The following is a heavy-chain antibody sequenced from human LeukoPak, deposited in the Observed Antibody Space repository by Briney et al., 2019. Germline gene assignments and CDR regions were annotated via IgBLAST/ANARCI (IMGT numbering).Heavy chain of an antibody. V-gene: IGHV3-23*01. J-gene: IGHJ4*02. CDR3: AKMDTAMVMINY. CDR2: ISGSGGST. CDR1: GFTFSSYA. Sequence: AGGSLRLSCAASGFTFSSYAMSWVRQAPGKGLEWVSAISGSGGSTYYADSVKGRFTISRDNSKNTLYLQMNSLRAEDTAVYYCAKMDTAMVMINYWGQGTLVTVSS. D-gene: IGHD5-18*01.